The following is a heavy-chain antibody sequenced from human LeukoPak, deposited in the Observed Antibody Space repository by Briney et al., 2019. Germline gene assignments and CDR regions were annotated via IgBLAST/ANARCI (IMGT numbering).Heavy chain of an antibody. CDR2: ITGSSNFI. J-gene: IGHJ4*02. D-gene: IGHD2-15*01. CDR1: GFILSTYS. CDR3: ARSEDYCSGGSCYAH. V-gene: IGHV3-21*06. Sequence: GGSLRLSCATSGFILSTYSLNWVRQAPGKGLEWVSSITGSSNFIYYADSVKGRFTISRDNAKNSLFLQMNSLRAEDTAMYYCARSEDYCSGGSCYAHWGQGILVTVSS.